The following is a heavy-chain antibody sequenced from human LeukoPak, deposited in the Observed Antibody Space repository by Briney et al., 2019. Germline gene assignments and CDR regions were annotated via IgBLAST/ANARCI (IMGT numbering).Heavy chain of an antibody. Sequence: ASVKVSCKASGYTFTDYYLHWVRQAPGQGLEWMGWINPNSGGTNSAQTFQGRVTMTRDTSITTAYSDLSRLRSDDTAVYYCARIGYNHYFDYWGQGTLVTVSS. CDR2: INPNSGGT. V-gene: IGHV1-2*02. J-gene: IGHJ4*02. CDR1: GYTFTDYY. D-gene: IGHD5-24*01. CDR3: ARIGYNHYFDY.